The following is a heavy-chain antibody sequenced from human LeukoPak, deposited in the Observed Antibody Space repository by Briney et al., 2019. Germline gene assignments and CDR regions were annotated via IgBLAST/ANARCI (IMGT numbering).Heavy chain of an antibody. D-gene: IGHD5-18*01. Sequence: GGSLRLSCAASGFTVSSNYMSWVRQAPGKGLEWVSVIYSGGIYNDGTTNYGDSVKGRFTISRDNSKNTLYLQMNSLRAEDTAVYYCARRELLGYSYGLRAFNIWGQGTTVTVSS. CDR3: ARRELLGYSYGLRAFNI. V-gene: IGHV3-66*04. CDR2: IYSGGIYNDGTT. CDR1: GFTVSSNY. J-gene: IGHJ3*02.